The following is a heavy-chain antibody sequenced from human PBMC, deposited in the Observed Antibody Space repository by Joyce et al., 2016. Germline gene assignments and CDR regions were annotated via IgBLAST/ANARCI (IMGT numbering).Heavy chain of an antibody. D-gene: IGHD4/OR15-4a*01. Sequence: EVQLVESGGGLVQPGGSLRLSCTAAGFTFSNDWMHWVRQAPGTGLVCVSRIHSDDSVTNHANSVKGRFTISRDNAKNTLYLQMNSLRAEDTAVYYCARVLSTYFDYWGQGTLVTVSS. CDR2: IHSDDSVT. J-gene: IGHJ4*02. CDR3: ARVLSTYFDY. CDR1: GFTFSNDW. V-gene: IGHV3-74*01.